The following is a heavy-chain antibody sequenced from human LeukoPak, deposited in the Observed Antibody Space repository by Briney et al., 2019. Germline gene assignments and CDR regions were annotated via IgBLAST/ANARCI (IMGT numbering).Heavy chain of an antibody. CDR3: AKGSYDILTGYLNLYYYYGMDV. V-gene: IGHV3-23*01. Sequence: QAGGSLRLSCAASGFTFSSYAMSWVRQAPGKGLEWVSAISGSGGSTYYADSVKGRFTISRDNSKNTLYLQMNSLRAEDTAVYYCAKGSYDILTGYLNLYYYYGMDVWGQGTTVTVSS. CDR2: ISGSGGST. J-gene: IGHJ6*02. CDR1: GFTFSSYA. D-gene: IGHD3-9*01.